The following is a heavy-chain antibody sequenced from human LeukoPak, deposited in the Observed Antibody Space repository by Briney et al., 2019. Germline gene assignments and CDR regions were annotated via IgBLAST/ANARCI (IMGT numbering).Heavy chain of an antibody. CDR3: ARSGVAPGNTVDV. Sequence: PSETLSLTCTVSGGSISSYYWSWIRQPPGKGLEWIGHIYYSGSTNYNPSLRSRVTISVDTSKNQFSMRLTSVTAADTAVYYCARSGVAPGNTVDVWVQATNATVSS. D-gene: IGHD3-10*01. J-gene: IGHJ6*01. CDR2: IYYSGST. V-gene: IGHV4-59*01. CDR1: GGSISSYY.